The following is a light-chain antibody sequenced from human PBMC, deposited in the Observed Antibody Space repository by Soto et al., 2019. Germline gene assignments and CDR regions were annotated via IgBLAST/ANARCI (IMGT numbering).Light chain of an antibody. Sequence: QSALTQPASVSGSPGQSITISCTGTSSDVGAYIYVSWYQQHPGKAPKLMIYEVSNRPSGVSNRFSGSKSGNTASLTISGLQAEDDADYYCSSYSSRSVYLFGSGTKLTVL. V-gene: IGLV2-14*01. CDR2: EVS. J-gene: IGLJ1*01. CDR3: SSYSSRSVYL. CDR1: SSDVGAYIY.